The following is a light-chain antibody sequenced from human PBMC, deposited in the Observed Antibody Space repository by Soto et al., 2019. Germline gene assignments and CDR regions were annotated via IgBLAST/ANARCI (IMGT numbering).Light chain of an antibody. CDR2: EVT. Sequence: QSVLTQPASVFGSPGQSITISCTGTSSDVGGYNFVSWYQQFPGKAPKLMIYEVTSRPSGVSNRFSGSKSGNTASLTTSGLQPEDEAEYYCSSYTTSSTVVFGTGTKVTVL. CDR1: SSDVGGYNF. V-gene: IGLV2-14*03. J-gene: IGLJ1*01. CDR3: SSYTTSSTVV.